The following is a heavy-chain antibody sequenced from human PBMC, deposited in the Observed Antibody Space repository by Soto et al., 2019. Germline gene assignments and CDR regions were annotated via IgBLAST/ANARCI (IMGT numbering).Heavy chain of an antibody. J-gene: IGHJ3*01. CDR2: ISVETGGT. Sequence: QVQLVQSGAELKKPGASVKVSCKASGYSFSTSGFSWVRQVPGQGLEWMGWISVETGGTHYAQNLQGRVTLTTDISTRIAYIESRSLTSDDTAVYYCAGDRAYGDVGDAFDFWGQGTMVTVSA. V-gene: IGHV1-18*01. CDR1: GYSFSTSG. D-gene: IGHD4-17*01. CDR3: AGDRAYGDVGDAFDF.